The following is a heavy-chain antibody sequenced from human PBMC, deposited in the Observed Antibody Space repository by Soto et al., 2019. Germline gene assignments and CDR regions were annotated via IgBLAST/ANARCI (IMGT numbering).Heavy chain of an antibody. Sequence: TLFLTCPFARFSIRRAGYYWSSIRQHPGKGLEWIGYIYYSGSTYYNPSLKSRVTISVDTSKNQFSLKLSSVTAADTAVYYCARDGITWFDPWGQGTLVTVSS. J-gene: IGHJ5*02. CDR2: IYYSGST. CDR1: RFSIRRAGYY. V-gene: IGHV4-31*03. D-gene: IGHD1-20*01. CDR3: ARDGITWFDP.